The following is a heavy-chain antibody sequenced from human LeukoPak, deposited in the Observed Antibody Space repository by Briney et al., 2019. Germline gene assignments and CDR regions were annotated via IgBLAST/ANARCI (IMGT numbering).Heavy chain of an antibody. CDR2: IYYNGGT. Sequence: SETLSLTCTVSGGSISSYYWSWIRQPPGKGLEWIGYIYYNGGTNYNPSLKSRVTISVDTSKNQFSLKLSSVTAADTAVYYCARDRQQLAFDYWGQGTLVTVSS. D-gene: IGHD6-13*01. V-gene: IGHV4-59*01. CDR3: ARDRQQLAFDY. J-gene: IGHJ4*02. CDR1: GGSISSYY.